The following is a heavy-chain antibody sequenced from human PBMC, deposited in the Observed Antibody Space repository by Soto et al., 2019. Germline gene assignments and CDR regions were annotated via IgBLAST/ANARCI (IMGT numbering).Heavy chain of an antibody. V-gene: IGHV3-30-3*01. CDR3: ARGPSYYYGSGTYNYYYGMDV. D-gene: IGHD3-10*01. CDR2: ISYDGSNK. Sequence: GGSLRLSCAASGFIFSSYAMHWVRQAPGKGLEWVALISYDGSNKYYADSVKGRFTISRDDSKNTLFLEMNSLRADDTAVYYCARGPSYYYGSGTYNYYYGMDVWGQGTTVTVSS. CDR1: GFIFSSYA. J-gene: IGHJ6*02.